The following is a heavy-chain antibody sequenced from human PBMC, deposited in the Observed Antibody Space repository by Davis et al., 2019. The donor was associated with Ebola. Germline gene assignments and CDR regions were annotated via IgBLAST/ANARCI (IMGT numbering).Heavy chain of an antibody. Sequence: GESLKISCAASGFTFSSYAMHWVRQAPGKGLEWVAVISYDGSNKYYADSVKGRFTISRDNSKNTLYLQMNSLRAEDTAVYYCAREGDIVVITGYFDYWGQGTLVTVSS. V-gene: IGHV3-30-3*01. CDR1: GFTFSSYA. CDR3: AREGDIVVITGYFDY. J-gene: IGHJ4*02. D-gene: IGHD3-22*01. CDR2: ISYDGSNK.